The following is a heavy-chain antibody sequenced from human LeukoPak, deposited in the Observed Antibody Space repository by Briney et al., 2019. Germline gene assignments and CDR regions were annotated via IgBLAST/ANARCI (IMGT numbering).Heavy chain of an antibody. CDR2: INHSGST. CDR3: ARRGSRTKHCSSTSCYATPRTHSDY. CDR1: GGSFSGYY. D-gene: IGHD2-2*01. Sequence: SETLSLTCAVYGGSFSGYYWSWIRQPPGKGLEWIGEINHSGSTNYNPSLKSRVTISVDTSKNQFSLKLSSVTAADTAVYYCARRGSRTKHCSSTSCYATPRTHSDYWGQGTLVTVSS. J-gene: IGHJ4*02. V-gene: IGHV4-34*01.